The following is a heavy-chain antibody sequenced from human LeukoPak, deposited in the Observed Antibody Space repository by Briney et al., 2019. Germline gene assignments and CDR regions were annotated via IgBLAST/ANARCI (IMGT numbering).Heavy chain of an antibody. V-gene: IGHV3-23*01. CDR1: GFPFSSYA. CDR2: ISGSGGST. J-gene: IGHJ4*02. Sequence: TGGSLRLSCAGSGFPFSSYAMSWVRQAPGKGLEWVSAISGSGGSTYYADSVKGRFTISRDNSKNTLYLQMNSLRAEDTAVYYCASGSYTSYFDYWGQGTLVTVSS. D-gene: IGHD1-26*01. CDR3: ASGSYTSYFDY.